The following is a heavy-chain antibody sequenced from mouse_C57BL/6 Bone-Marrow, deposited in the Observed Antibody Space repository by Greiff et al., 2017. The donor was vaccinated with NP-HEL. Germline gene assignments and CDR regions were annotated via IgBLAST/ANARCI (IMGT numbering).Heavy chain of an antibody. CDR2: IDPSDSYT. V-gene: IGHV1-59*01. CDR3: AYYSNYGFAY. J-gene: IGHJ3*01. Sequence: QVQLQQPGAELVRPGTSVKLSCKASGYTFTSYWMHWVKQRPGQGLEWIGVIDPSDSYTNYNQKFKGKATLTVDTSSSTAYMQLSSLTSEDSAVYYCAYYSNYGFAYWGQGTLVTVSA. D-gene: IGHD2-5*01. CDR1: GYTFTSYW.